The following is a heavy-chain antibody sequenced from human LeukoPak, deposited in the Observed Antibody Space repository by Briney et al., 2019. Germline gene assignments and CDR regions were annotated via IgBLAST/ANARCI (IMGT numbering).Heavy chain of an antibody. V-gene: IGHV3-23*01. CDR2: IIGSGGST. J-gene: IGHJ3*02. Sequence: PGGSLRLSCAASGFSVSSNYMTWVRQAPGKGLECVSAIIGSGGSTYYAESVKGRSTISRDNSKNTLYLQMNSLRAEDTAVYYCAKFGLAGSGRYHDAFDIWGQGTMVTVSS. D-gene: IGHD3-10*01. CDR3: AKFGLAGSGRYHDAFDI. CDR1: GFSVSSNY.